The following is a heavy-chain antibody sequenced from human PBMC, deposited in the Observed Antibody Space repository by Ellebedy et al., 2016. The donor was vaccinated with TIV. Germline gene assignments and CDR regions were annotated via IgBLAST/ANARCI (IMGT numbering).Heavy chain of an antibody. V-gene: IGHV3-30*02. CDR3: AKNSGSSAYHVLDV. CDR2: IRFDGNNA. CDR1: GFIFSNSG. J-gene: IGHJ6*02. Sequence: GESLKISCAASGFIFSNSGMNWVRQAPGKGLEWAAFIRFDGNNAYYGGSVKGRFTISRDTSKNTLYLQMNSLRADDTAIYYCAKNSGSSAYHVLDVWGQGTTVTVSS. D-gene: IGHD3-10*01.